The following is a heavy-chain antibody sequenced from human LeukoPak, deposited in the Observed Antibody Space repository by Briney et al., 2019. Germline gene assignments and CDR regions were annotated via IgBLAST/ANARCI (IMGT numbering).Heavy chain of an antibody. Sequence: PSETLSLTCTVSGGSISSGSYYWAWIRQPPGKGLEWIGSIYYSGSTYYNPSLKSRVTISVDTSKNQFSLKLSSVTAADTAVYYCARTPSFYCSSTSCYTFDYWGQGTLVTVSS. CDR1: GGSISSGSYY. CDR3: ARTPSFYCSSTSCYTFDY. J-gene: IGHJ4*02. CDR2: IYYSGST. D-gene: IGHD2-2*02. V-gene: IGHV4-39*01.